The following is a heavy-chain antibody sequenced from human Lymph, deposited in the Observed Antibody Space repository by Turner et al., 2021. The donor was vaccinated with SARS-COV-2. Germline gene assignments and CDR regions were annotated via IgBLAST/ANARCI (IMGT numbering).Heavy chain of an antibody. CDR1: GSSISSGDQY. D-gene: IGHD6-13*01. CDR2: IYFSGSS. Sequence: QVQLQESGPGLVKPSQTLSLTCTVSGSSISSGDQYWGWIRQPPGKGLEWIGYIYFSGSSYYNPSLKSRVTISVDTSKNQFSLKLSSVTAADTAVYYCARVRYNSSWYFGVNDPSPRYYFDYWGQGTLVTVSS. J-gene: IGHJ4*02. V-gene: IGHV4-30-4*01. CDR3: ARVRYNSSWYFGVNDPSPRYYFDY.